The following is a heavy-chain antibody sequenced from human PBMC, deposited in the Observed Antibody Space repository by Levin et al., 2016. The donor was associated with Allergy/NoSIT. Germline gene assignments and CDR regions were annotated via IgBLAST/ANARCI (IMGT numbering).Heavy chain of an antibody. CDR1: DLALKSNY. J-gene: IGHJ6*02. CDR3: ARDQRWFGEMGYGMDV. D-gene: IGHD3-10*01. Sequence: GESLKISCEASDLALKSNYMSWVRRVPGKGLEWVALIYPFNDETKYADSVKGRFTISRDNSNNILSLQMNTLRAEDTAVYYCARDQRWFGEMGYGMDVWGPGTTVTVSS. CDR2: IYPFNDET. V-gene: IGHV3-53*01.